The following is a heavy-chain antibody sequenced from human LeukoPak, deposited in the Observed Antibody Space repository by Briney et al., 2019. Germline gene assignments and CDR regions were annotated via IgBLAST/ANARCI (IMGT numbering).Heavy chain of an antibody. CDR2: INPNSGGT. V-gene: IGHV1-2*02. CDR1: GYTFTGYY. Sequence: PRASVKVSCKASGYTFTGYYMHWVRQAPGQGLEWMGWINPNSGGTNYAQKFQGRVTMTRDTSISTAYMELSRLRSDDTAVYYCARVFTDEQLVDYWGQGTLVTVSS. J-gene: IGHJ4*02. CDR3: ARVFTDEQLVDY. D-gene: IGHD6-13*01.